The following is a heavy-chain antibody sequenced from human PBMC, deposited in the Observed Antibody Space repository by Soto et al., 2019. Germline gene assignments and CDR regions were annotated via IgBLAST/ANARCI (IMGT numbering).Heavy chain of an antibody. CDR3: SRGGGGGLFDL. Sequence: GGSLRLSCATSGFTFSDYYMSWIRQAPGKGLEFVSYISPKGTYRTYADSVKGRFTISRDNAKNSLYLQVNSLRAEDTAVYYCSRGGGGGLFDLWGQGTLVTVSS. V-gene: IGHV3-11*06. CDR1: GFTFSDYY. J-gene: IGHJ5*02. CDR2: ISPKGTYR. D-gene: IGHD2-21*01.